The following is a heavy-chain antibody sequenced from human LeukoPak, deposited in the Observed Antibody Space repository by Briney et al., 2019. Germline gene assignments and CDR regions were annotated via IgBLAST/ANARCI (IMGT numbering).Heavy chain of an antibody. CDR2: INPSGGST. V-gene: IGHV1-46*01. J-gene: IGHJ4*02. Sequence: ASVKVSCKASGGTFSSYAISWVRQAPGQGLEWMGIINPSGGSTSYAQKFQGRVTMTRDMSTSTAYMELSSLRSEDTAVYYCAREGDDYVWGSYRYDYWGQGTLVTVSS. CDR1: GGTFSSYA. CDR3: AREGDDYVWGSYRYDY. D-gene: IGHD3-16*02.